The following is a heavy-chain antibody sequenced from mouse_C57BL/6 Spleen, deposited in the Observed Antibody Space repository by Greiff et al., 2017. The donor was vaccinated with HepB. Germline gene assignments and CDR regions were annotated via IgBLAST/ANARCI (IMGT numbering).Heavy chain of an antibody. D-gene: IGHD1-1*01. CDR2: ISAGGSYT. CDR3: ARAPYAYFDY. Sequence: EVNVVESGGGLVKPGGSLKLSCAASGFTFSSYAMSWVRQTPEKRLEWVATISAGGSYTYYPDNVKGRFTISRDNAKNNLYLQMSHLKSEDTAMYYCARAPYAYFDYWGQGTTLTVSS. V-gene: IGHV5-4*03. J-gene: IGHJ2*01. CDR1: GFTFSSYA.